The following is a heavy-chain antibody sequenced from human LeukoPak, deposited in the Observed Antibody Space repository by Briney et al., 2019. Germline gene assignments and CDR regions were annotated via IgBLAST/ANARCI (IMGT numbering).Heavy chain of an antibody. CDR2: INPNSGGI. CDR1: GYTFTGYY. Sequence: ASVKVSCKASGYTFTGYYMHWVRQAPGQGLEWMGWINPNSGGINYAQKFQSRVTMTRDTSISTAYMELSRLRSDDKAVYYCARVYQPRYYYDSSGYYDYWGQGTLVTVSS. D-gene: IGHD3-22*01. CDR3: ARVYQPRYYYDSSGYYDY. V-gene: IGHV1-2*02. J-gene: IGHJ4*02.